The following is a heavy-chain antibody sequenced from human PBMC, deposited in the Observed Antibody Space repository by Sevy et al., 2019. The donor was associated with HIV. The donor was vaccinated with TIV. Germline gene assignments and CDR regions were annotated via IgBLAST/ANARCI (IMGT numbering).Heavy chain of an antibody. D-gene: IGHD3-10*01. CDR1: GFTFRNFW. CDR2: IRQEGSEK. J-gene: IGHJ6*02. CDR3: AKSYFGSGTSYGMDF. Sequence: GGSLRLSCAVSGFTFRNFWMSWVRQAPGKGLEWVANIRQEGSEKCYVDSVRGRFTISRDNAKNSLFLQLNSLRADDTGIYYCAKSYFGSGTSYGMDFWGRGTTVTVSS. V-gene: IGHV3-7*01.